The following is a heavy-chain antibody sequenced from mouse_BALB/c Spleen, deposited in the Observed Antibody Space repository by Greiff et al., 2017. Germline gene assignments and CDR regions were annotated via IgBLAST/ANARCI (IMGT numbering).Heavy chain of an antibody. CDR2: IYPGDGDT. CDR3: ARNRDGKDY. Sequence: VQLQQSGPELVKPGASVKISCKASGYAFSSSWMNWVKQRPGQGLEWIGRIYPGDGDTNYNGKFKGKATLTADKSSSTAYMQLSSLTSVDSAVYFCARNRDGKDYWGQGTTRTVSS. V-gene: IGHV1-82*01. D-gene: IGHD2-1*01. CDR1: GYAFSSSW. J-gene: IGHJ2*01.